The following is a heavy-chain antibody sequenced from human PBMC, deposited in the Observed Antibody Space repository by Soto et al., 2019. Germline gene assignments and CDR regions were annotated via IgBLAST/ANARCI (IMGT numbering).Heavy chain of an antibody. CDR1: GDSVSSNSAA. V-gene: IGHV6-1*01. Sequence: SQTLSLTCAISGDSVSSNSAAWNWIRQSPSRGLEWLGRTYYRSKWYNDYAVSVKSRITINPDTSKNQFSLQLNSVTPEDTAVYYCAREGVGYDFWSGYSRVGMDVWGQGTTVTVSS. CDR3: AREGVGYDFWSGYSRVGMDV. D-gene: IGHD3-3*01. CDR2: TYYRSKWYN. J-gene: IGHJ6*02.